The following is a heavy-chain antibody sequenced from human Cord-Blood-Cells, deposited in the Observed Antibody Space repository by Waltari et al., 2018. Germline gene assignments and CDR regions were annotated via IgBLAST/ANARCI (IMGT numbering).Heavy chain of an antibody. CDR2: VNPNSGGT. CDR1: GYTFTGYY. J-gene: IGHJ4*02. V-gene: IGHV1-2*02. Sequence: QVQLVQAGAEVKKPGASVKVSCTASGYTFTGYYMPWVRQAPGQGLEWMGWVNPNSGGTNYAQKFQGRVTMTRDTSISTAYMELSRLRSDDTAVYYCARVCSSTSCYDYWGQGTLVTVSS. D-gene: IGHD2-2*01. CDR3: ARVCSSTSCYDY.